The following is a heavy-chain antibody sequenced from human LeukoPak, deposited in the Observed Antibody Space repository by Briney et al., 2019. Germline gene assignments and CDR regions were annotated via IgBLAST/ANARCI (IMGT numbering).Heavy chain of an antibody. CDR1: GDSISSSSYY. V-gene: IGHV4-39*01. J-gene: IGHJ4*02. Sequence: SETLSLTCTVSGDSISSSSYYWGWIRQPPGKGLECIGSIYYSGSTYYNPSLKSRVTISADTSKNQFSLKLSSVTAADTAVYYCARTSGANPTWFTYYFDYWGQGTLVTVSS. CDR2: IYYSGST. D-gene: IGHD6-25*01. CDR3: ARTSGANPTWFTYYFDY.